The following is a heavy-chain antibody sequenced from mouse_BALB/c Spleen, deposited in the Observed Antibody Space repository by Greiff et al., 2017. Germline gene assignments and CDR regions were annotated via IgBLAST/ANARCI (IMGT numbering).Heavy chain of an antibody. CDR3: ARTHGSSYNAMDY. V-gene: IGHV2-6-7*01. CDR2: IWGDGST. J-gene: IGHJ4*01. CDR1: GFSLTGYG. D-gene: IGHD1-1*01. Sequence: QVQLKQSGPGLVAPSQSLSITCTVSGFSLTGYGVNWVRQPPGKGLEWLGMIWGDGSTDYNSALKSRLSISKDNSKSQVFLKMNSLQTDDTARYYCARTHGSSYNAMDYWGQGTSVTVSS.